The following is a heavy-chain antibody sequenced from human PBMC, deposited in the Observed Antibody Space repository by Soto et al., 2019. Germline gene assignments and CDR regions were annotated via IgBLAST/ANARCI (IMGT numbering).Heavy chain of an antibody. J-gene: IGHJ4*02. D-gene: IGHD3-22*01. CDR1: GFTFSSYG. CDR2: ISYDGSNK. Sequence: PGGSLRLSCAASGFTFSSYGMHWVRQAPGKGLEWVAVISYDGSNKYYADSVKGRFTISRDNSKNTLYLQMNSLRAEDTAVYYCAKSYYYDSSGLEYFDYWGQGTLVTVSS. V-gene: IGHV3-30*18. CDR3: AKSYYYDSSGLEYFDY.